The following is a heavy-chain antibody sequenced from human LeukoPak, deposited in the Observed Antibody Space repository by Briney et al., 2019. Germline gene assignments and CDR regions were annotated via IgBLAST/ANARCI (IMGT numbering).Heavy chain of an antibody. CDR2: ISSSSSNI. Sequence: GGSLRLSCAASGFTFSSYSMNWVRQAPGKGLEWVSSISSSSSNIYYADSVKGRFTISRDNAKNSLYLQMNSLRAEDTAVYYCAREYDSSGYYHLFDSWGQGTLVTVSS. J-gene: IGHJ4*02. D-gene: IGHD3-22*01. CDR3: AREYDSSGYYHLFDS. V-gene: IGHV3-21*01. CDR1: GFTFSSYS.